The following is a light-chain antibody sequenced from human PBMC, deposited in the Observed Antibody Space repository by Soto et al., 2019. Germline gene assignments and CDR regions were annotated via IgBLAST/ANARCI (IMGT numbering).Light chain of an antibody. CDR3: GAWDDSLKGWV. CDR2: RND. J-gene: IGLJ3*02. CDR1: SSNIRIND. V-gene: IGLV1-44*01. Sequence: QSVLTQPPSTSGTPGQRVTISCSGGSSNIRINDVNWYQQLPRTAPKLLIYRNDERPSGVSDRFSGSKSGTSASLAISGLQSEDEADYYCGAWDDSLKGWVFGGGTKLTV.